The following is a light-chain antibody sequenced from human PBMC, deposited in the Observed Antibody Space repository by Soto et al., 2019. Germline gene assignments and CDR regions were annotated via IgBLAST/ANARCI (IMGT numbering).Light chain of an antibody. CDR1: QTLIYSSNNRNY. CDR3: QQYLRTPLT. Sequence: DIVMTQSPDSLAVSLGERATINCKSSQTLIYSSNNRNYLAWYQQKPGQPPKLLIYWAFTRESGVPDRFSGSGSGTDFTHTIGSLQAEDVAVYYCQQYLRTPLTFGGGTKVEIK. J-gene: IGKJ4*01. CDR2: WAF. V-gene: IGKV4-1*01.